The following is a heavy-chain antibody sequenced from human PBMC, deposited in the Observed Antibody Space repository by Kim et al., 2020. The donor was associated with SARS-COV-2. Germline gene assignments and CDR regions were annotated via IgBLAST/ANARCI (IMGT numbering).Heavy chain of an antibody. D-gene: IGHD2-2*01. V-gene: IGHV4-39*01. CDR2: IYYSGST. J-gene: IGHJ5*02. CDR1: GGSISSSSYY. Sequence: SETLSLTCTVSGGSISSSSYYWGWIRQPPGKGLEWIGNIYYSGSTYYNPSLKSRVTISVDTSKNQFSLKLNSVTAADTAVYYCARHRYCSSSSCYGPPHRWFDPWGQGTLVTVSS. CDR3: ARHRYCSSSSCYGPPHRWFDP.